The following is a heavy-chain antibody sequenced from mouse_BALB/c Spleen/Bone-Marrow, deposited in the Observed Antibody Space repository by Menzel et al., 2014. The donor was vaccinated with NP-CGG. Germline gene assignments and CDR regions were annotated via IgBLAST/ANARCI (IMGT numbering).Heavy chain of an antibody. CDR2: IYPGNVNT. CDR1: GYTFTSYY. V-gene: IGHV1S56*01. J-gene: IGHJ4*01. D-gene: IGHD2-14*01. CDR3: ARGDYYRSPMDY. Sequence: VQLQQSGPELVRPGSSVRISCKASGYTFTSYYIHWVKQRPGQGLEWIGWIYPGNVNTNYNEKFEDKATLTADKSSSKAYMHLSSLTSEDSTVYFCARGDYYRSPMDYWGQGTSVTVSS.